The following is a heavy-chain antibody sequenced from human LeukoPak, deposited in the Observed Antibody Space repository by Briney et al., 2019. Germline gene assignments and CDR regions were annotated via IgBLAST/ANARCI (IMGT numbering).Heavy chain of an antibody. Sequence: ASVKVSCKASGYTFTGYYMHWVRQAPGQGLEWMGWINPNSGCTNYAQKFQGRVTMTRDTSISTAYLELSRLRSDDTAVYYCARDIVVVTAIPPIWFDPWGQGTLVTVS. CDR3: ARDIVVVTAIPPIWFDP. V-gene: IGHV1-2*02. CDR2: INPNSGCT. CDR1: GYTFTGYY. D-gene: IGHD2-21*02. J-gene: IGHJ5*02.